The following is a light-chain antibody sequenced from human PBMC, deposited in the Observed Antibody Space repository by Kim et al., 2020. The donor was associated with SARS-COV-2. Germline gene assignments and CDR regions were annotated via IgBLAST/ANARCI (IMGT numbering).Light chain of an antibody. V-gene: IGLV2-23*02. CDR1: SSDVGSYNL. J-gene: IGLJ3*02. CDR3: CSYAGSSTLV. CDR2: EVS. Sequence: GQSFTISCTETSSDVGSYNLVSWYQQHPGKAPKLMIYEVSKRPSGVSNRFSGSKSGNTASLTISGLQAEDEADYYCCSYAGSSTLVFGGGTKLTVL.